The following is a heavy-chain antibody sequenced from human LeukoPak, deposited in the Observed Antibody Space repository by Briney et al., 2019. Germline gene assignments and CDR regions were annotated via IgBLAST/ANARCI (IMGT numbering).Heavy chain of an antibody. CDR1: GGSISSYY. CDR2: IYYSGST. V-gene: IGHV4-59*01. J-gene: IGHJ6*02. CDR3: ARVAGGCSSTSCITYYFYGMDV. D-gene: IGHD2-2*01. Sequence: PSETLSLTCTVSGGSISSYYWSWIRQPPGKGLEWIGYIYYSGSTNYNPSLKSRVTISVDTSKNQFSLKLSSVTAADTAVYYCARVAGGCSSTSCITYYFYGMDVWGQGTTVTVSS.